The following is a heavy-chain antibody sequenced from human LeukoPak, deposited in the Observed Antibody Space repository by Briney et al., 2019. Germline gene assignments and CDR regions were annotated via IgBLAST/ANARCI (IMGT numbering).Heavy chain of an antibody. Sequence: ASVKVSCKASGYAFTGYYMHWVRQAPGQGLEWMGWINPNSGGTNYAQKFQGRVTITRNTSISTAYMELSSLRSEDTAVYYCARNYGYRNWFDPWGQGTLVTVSS. CDR3: ARNYGYRNWFDP. V-gene: IGHV1-2*02. D-gene: IGHD5-24*01. CDR2: INPNSGGT. J-gene: IGHJ5*02. CDR1: GYAFTGYY.